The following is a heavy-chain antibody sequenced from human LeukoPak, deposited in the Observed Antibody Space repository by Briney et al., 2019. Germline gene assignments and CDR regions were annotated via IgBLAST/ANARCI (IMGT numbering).Heavy chain of an antibody. CDR1: GFVLNNFG. D-gene: IGHD3-3*01. V-gene: IGHV3-9*01. Sequence: GGSLRLSCAVSGFVLNNFGMHWVRQAPGKGLEWVSGINWNSDKIVFADSVKGRFNISRDNAKKSLYLQMNSLRVDDTAFYYCVKVESISIFGVAPRYFDLWGRGTLVTVSS. CDR2: INWNSDKI. CDR3: VKVESISIFGVAPRYFDL. J-gene: IGHJ2*01.